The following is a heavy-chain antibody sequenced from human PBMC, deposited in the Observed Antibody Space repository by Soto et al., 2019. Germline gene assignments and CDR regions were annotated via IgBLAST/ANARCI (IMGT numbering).Heavy chain of an antibody. Sequence: QVQLVQSGAEVKKPGASVKVSCKASGYTFANYDINWVRQATGQGLEWMGWMNPNSGNTGYAQKFQGRVTMTRNTSISKAYMERSSLRSEDTAVYYCARALRVWSDTYYYYHMDVWGKGTTVTVSS. D-gene: IGHD2-21*01. V-gene: IGHV1-8*01. CDR1: GYTFANYD. CDR3: ARALRVWSDTYYYYHMDV. J-gene: IGHJ6*03. CDR2: MNPNSGNT.